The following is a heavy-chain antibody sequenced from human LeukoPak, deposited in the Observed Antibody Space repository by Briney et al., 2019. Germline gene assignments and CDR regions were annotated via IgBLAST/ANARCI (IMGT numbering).Heavy chain of an antibody. J-gene: IGHJ5*02. CDR3: ARTILWFGELAPYNWFDP. CDR2: IYYSGST. D-gene: IGHD3-10*01. CDR1: GGSISSYY. V-gene: IGHV4-59*01. Sequence: SETLSLTCTVSGGSISSYYWSWIRRPPGKGLEWIGYIYYSGSTNYNPSLKSRVTISVDTSKNQFSLKLSSVTAADTAVYYCARTILWFGELAPYNWFDPWGQGTLVTVSS.